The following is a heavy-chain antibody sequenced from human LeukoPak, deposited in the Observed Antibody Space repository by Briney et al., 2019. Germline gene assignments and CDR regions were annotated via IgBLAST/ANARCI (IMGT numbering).Heavy chain of an antibody. CDR2: INPNSGGT. V-gene: IGHV1-2*02. CDR1: GYTFTGYY. CDR3: ARRVRHIVVVPAANWFDP. J-gene: IGHJ5*02. D-gene: IGHD2-2*01. Sequence: ASVKVSCKASGYTFTGYYMHWVRQAPGQGLEWMGWINPNSGGTTYAQKFQGRVTMTRDTSISTAYMELSRLRSDDTAVYYCARRVRHIVVVPAANWFDPWGQGTLVTVSS.